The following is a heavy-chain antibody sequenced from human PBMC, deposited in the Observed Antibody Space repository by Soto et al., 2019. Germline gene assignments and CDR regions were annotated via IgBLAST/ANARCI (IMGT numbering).Heavy chain of an antibody. CDR2: IIPILGIA. D-gene: IGHD3-10*01. J-gene: IGHJ6*03. Sequence: SVKVSCKASGGTFSSYTISWVRQAPGQGLEWMGRIIPILGIANYAQKFQGRVTITADKSTSTAYMELSSLRSEDTAVYYCVYGSGSYYDYYYYMDVWGKGTTVTVSS. V-gene: IGHV1-69*02. CDR1: GGTFSSYT. CDR3: VYGSGSYYDYYYYMDV.